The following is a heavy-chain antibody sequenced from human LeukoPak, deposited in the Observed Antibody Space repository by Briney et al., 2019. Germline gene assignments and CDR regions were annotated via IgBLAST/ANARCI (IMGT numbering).Heavy chain of an antibody. V-gene: IGHV3-7*01. CDR2: INQDGTEV. J-gene: IGHJ4*02. CDR1: GFAFTSYW. Sequence: PGGSLRLSCAASGFAFTSYWMLWVRQAPGKGLEWVGNINQDGTEVNYVDSVRGRFTISRDNAKNSLQLQMNTLRAEDTAVYYCARERDGRFFDYWGQGTLVTVSS. D-gene: IGHD5-24*01. CDR3: ARERDGRFFDY.